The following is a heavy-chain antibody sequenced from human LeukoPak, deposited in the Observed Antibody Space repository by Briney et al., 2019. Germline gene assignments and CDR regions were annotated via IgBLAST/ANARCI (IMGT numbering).Heavy chain of an antibody. Sequence: GGSLRLSCAASGFSFSSYAMSWVRQAPGKGLEWVSAISASGGSTYYADSVKGRFTISRDNSKKTLNLQMNSLRAEDTAVYYCARARSEFDYWGQGALVTVSS. D-gene: IGHD3-16*01. CDR3: ARARSEFDY. CDR2: ISASGGST. J-gene: IGHJ4*02. CDR1: GFSFSSYA. V-gene: IGHV3-23*01.